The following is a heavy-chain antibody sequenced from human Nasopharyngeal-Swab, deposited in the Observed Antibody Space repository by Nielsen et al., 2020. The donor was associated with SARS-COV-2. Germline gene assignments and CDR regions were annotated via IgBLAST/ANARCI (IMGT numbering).Heavy chain of an antibody. CDR2: ISYSGAT. V-gene: IGHV4-59*01. CDR1: GGSFSGYY. Sequence: SETLSLTCAVYGGSFSGYYWSWIRQPPGKELEWIGYISYSGATKYNPSLEGRVTISLDTSKNQFFLRLSAVTAADTAVYFCARKYGSGSYIGFDPWGQGTLVTVSS. D-gene: IGHD3-10*01. J-gene: IGHJ5*02. CDR3: ARKYGSGSYIGFDP.